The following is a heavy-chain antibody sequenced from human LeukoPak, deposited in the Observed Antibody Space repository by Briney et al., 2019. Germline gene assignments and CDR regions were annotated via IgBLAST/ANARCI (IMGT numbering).Heavy chain of an antibody. V-gene: IGHV1-2*02. CDR1: GYTFTGYY. D-gene: IGHD3-3*01. Sequence: GASVKVSCKASGYTFTGYYMHWVRQAPGQGLEWMGWINPNSGGTYYAQKFQGRVTMTRDASISTAYMELSRLRSDDTAVYYCARLTIFGVVNNYYYYMDVWGKGTTVTVSS. J-gene: IGHJ6*03. CDR3: ARLTIFGVVNNYYYYMDV. CDR2: INPNSGGT.